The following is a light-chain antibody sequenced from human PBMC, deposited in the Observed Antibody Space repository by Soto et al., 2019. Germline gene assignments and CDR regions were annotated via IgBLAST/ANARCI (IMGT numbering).Light chain of an antibody. Sequence: VLSLSPGTLSLSPGKRATLSCRGSQTVSSRFLAWYQQKPGQAPRLLIYGALSRATGIPDRFSGSGSGTDFTLTISRLEPGDFAVYYCQQYGSSGTFGQGTKVDIK. CDR1: QTVSSRF. CDR2: GAL. J-gene: IGKJ1*01. CDR3: QQYGSSGT. V-gene: IGKV3-20*01.